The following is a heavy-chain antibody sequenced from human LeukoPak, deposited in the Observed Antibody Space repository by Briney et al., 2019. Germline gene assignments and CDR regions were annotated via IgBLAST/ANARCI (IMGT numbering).Heavy chain of an antibody. D-gene: IGHD6-25*01. CDR1: GYTFTGYY. Sequence: ASVKVSCKASGYTFTGYYMHWVRQAPGQGLEWMGWINPNSGGTNYAQKFQGRVTMTRDTSISTAYMELSRLRSDDTAVYYCAREGPRGSYWFDPWGQGTLVTVYS. CDR3: AREGPRGSYWFDP. CDR2: INPNSGGT. J-gene: IGHJ5*02. V-gene: IGHV1-2*02.